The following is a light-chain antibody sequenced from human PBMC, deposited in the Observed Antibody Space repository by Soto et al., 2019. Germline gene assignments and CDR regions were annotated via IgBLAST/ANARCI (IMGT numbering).Light chain of an antibody. V-gene: IGKV3-11*01. J-gene: IGKJ5*01. CDR2: DAS. CDR1: QSVSSY. Sequence: EIVLTQSPATLSLSPGERATLSCRASQSVSSYLSWYQQKPGHAPRLLLYDASNSATSIPARFSGSGSGPDFTLTSSSVEPEYFAVYCRQQRSTSLTFGQGTRLEIE. CDR3: QQRSTSLT.